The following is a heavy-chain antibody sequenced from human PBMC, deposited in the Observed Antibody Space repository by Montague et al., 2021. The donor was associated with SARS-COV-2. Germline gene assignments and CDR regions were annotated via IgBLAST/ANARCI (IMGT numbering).Heavy chain of an antibody. CDR1: GGSISSSNYY. D-gene: IGHD6-19*01. Sequence: SETLSLTCTVSGGSISSSNYYWGWIRQPPGKGLEWIGCIYYSGTTYYNPSLQSRVTISVDTSKKQFSLKLNSVTAADTAVYYCARDTYTSGWFQHFDYWGQGTRVTVSS. CDR3: ARDTYTSGWFQHFDY. J-gene: IGHJ4*02. CDR2: IYYSGTT. V-gene: IGHV4-39*01.